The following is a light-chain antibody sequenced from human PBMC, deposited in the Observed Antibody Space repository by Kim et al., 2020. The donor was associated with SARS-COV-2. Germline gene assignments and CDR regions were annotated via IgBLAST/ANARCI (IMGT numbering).Light chain of an antibody. CDR2: DTS. V-gene: IGKV3-20*01. Sequence: EIVLTQSPGTMTLSPGERATLSCRASQSVSSSYLAWYQQKRGQAPRLLIYDTSSRATGIPDRFSGSGSGTDFTLTISRLEPEDFAVYYCQQHCNSPLTFGGGTKVDIK. CDR1: QSVSSSY. J-gene: IGKJ4*01. CDR3: QQHCNSPLT.